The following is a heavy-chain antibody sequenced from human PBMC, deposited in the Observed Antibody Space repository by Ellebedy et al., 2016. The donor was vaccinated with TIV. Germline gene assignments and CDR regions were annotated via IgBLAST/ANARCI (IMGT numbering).Heavy chain of an antibody. V-gene: IGHV3-21*03. CDR2: ISSISDDT. CDR1: GFKFSGYC. D-gene: IGHD3-16*01. CDR3: ARDVLGGFFDY. J-gene: IGHJ4*02. Sequence: PGGSLRLSCEVSGFKFSGYCMNWVRQAPGKGLEWVSSISSISDDTHYTDSVEGRFTISRDNARNSLSLQMNSLRVEDTAVYYCARDVLGGFFDYWGQGTPVIVSS.